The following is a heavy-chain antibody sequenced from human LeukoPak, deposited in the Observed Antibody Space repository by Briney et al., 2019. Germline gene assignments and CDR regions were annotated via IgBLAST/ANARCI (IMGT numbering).Heavy chain of an antibody. CDR2: IYTSGST. V-gene: IGHV4-4*07. J-gene: IGHJ4*02. D-gene: IGHD3-3*01. Sequence: PSETLSLTCTVSGGSISSYYWSWIRQPAGKGLEWIGRIYTSGSTNYNPSLKSRVTMSVDTSKNQFSLKLSSVTAADTAVYYCARDFEVWDYDFWSGYPYYFDHWGQGTLVTVSS. CDR1: GGSISSYY. CDR3: ARDFEVWDYDFWSGYPYYFDH.